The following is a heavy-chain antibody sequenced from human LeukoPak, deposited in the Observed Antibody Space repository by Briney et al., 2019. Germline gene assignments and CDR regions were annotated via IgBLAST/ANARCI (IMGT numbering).Heavy chain of an antibody. D-gene: IGHD2-15*01. V-gene: IGHV4-59*11. CDR2: IYYSGST. Sequence: SETLSLTCTVSGGSISSHYWSWIRQPPGKGLEWIGYIYYSGSTNYNPSLKSRVTISVDTSKNQFSLKLSSVTAADTAVYYCARANPSSYCSGGSCYSGVKNYYYMDVWGKGTTVTVSS. CDR1: GGSISSHY. CDR3: ARANPSSYCSGGSCYSGVKNYYYMDV. J-gene: IGHJ6*03.